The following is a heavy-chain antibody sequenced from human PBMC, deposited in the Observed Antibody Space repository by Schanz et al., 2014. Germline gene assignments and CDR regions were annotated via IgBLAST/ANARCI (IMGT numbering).Heavy chain of an antibody. D-gene: IGHD3-10*01. J-gene: IGHJ3*02. CDR1: GFTFSTST. Sequence: EAHLVESGGGLVQPGGSLRLSCAASGFTFSTSTMHWVRQAPGKGLEYVSSISSKEDMTFYGNSVKGRFTISRDNSKNTLYLQMNSLRAEDTAVYYCAKGRFGELSAFDIWGQGTMVTVSS. V-gene: IGHV3-64*01. CDR3: AKGRFGELSAFDI. CDR2: ISSKEDMT.